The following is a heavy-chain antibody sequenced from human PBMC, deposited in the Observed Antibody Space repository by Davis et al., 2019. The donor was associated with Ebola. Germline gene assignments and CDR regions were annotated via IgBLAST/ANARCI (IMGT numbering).Heavy chain of an antibody. V-gene: IGHV4-61*05. D-gene: IGHD2-21*01. CDR2: IYYSGST. Sequence: SETLSLTCTVSGGSISSSSYYWSWIRQPPGKGLEWIGYIYYSGSTNYNPSLKSRVTISVDTSKNQFSLKLSSVTAADTAVYYCARGPSFLGMDVWGQGTTVTVSS. CDR3: ARGPSFLGMDV. J-gene: IGHJ6*02. CDR1: GGSISSSSYY.